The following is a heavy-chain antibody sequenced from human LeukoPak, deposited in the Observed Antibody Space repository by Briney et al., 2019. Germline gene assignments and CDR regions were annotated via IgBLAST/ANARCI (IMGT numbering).Heavy chain of an antibody. Sequence: AGGSLRLSCAASGFTFSSYEMNWVRQAPGKGLEWVSYISSSGSTIYYADSVKGRFTISRDNSKNTLYLQMNSLRAEDTAVYYCANFVAATLWGAFDIWGQGTMVTVSS. CDR1: GFTFSSYE. J-gene: IGHJ3*02. CDR3: ANFVAATLWGAFDI. V-gene: IGHV3-48*03. D-gene: IGHD2-15*01. CDR2: ISSSGSTI.